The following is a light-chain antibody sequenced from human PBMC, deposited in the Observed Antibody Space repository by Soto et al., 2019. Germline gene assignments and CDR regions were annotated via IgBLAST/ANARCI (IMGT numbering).Light chain of an antibody. V-gene: IGKV3-20*01. CDR3: QQHGSSEII. Sequence: IVLTPSPGTLSLSPGEISTLSCRASQSVSSSYLAWYQQKPGQAPRLLIYDISSRATGIPDRFSGSVSGTDFTLTITRLEPEDFAVFHCQQHGSSEIIFGQGTRLETK. CDR1: QSVSSSY. CDR2: DIS. J-gene: IGKJ5*01.